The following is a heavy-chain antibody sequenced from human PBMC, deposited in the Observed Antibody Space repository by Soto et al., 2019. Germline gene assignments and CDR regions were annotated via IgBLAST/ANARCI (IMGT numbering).Heavy chain of an antibody. J-gene: IGHJ4*02. D-gene: IGHD2-2*01. Sequence: EVQLVESGGGLVQPGRSLRLSCAASGFTFDDYAMHWVRQAPGKGLEWVSGISWNSGSIGYADSVKGRFTISRDNAKKSLYLQMNSLRAEDTALYYCAKGGQLLTEGVGYWGQGTLVTVSS. CDR3: AKGGQLLTEGVGY. V-gene: IGHV3-9*01. CDR1: GFTFDDYA. CDR2: ISWNSGSI.